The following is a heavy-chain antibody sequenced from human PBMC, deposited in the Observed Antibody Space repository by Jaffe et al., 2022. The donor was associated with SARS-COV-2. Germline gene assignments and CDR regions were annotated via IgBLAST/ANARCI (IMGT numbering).Heavy chain of an antibody. CDR3: TKVTGGMVTYWFDP. CDR2: ISGSGGGT. V-gene: IGHV3-23*01. Sequence: EVQLLESGGGLGQPGGSLRLSCVASGFTFSNFVMNWVRQAPGKGLEWVSSISGSGGGTYYTDSVKGRFTISRDNSKNTLYLQMNSLRAEDTALYYCTKVTGGMVTYWFDPWGQGTLVTVSS. CDR1: GFTFSNFV. J-gene: IGHJ5*02. D-gene: IGHD5-18*01.